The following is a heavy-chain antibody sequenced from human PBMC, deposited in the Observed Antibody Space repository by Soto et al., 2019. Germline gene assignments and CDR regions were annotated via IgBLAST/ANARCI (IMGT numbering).Heavy chain of an antibody. J-gene: IGHJ6*02. D-gene: IGHD3-16*01. CDR2: IIPVFGTA. CDR3: ARGDATKIVVTTYYARDV. V-gene: IGHV1-69*12. CDR1: GGSLSNYG. Sequence: QVQLVQSGAEVKKPGSSVKVSCKASGGSLSNYGISWVRQAPGQGLEWMGGIIPVFGTANYAQKFQGRVTITADESTSIVYMGVTSLRSEDTAVYYCARGDATKIVVTTYYARDVWGQGTTVTVSS.